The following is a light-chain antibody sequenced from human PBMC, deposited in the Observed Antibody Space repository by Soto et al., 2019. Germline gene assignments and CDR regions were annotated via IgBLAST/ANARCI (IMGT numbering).Light chain of an antibody. Sequence: QAVVTQEPSLTVSPGGTVTLTCGSSTGAVTSGHYPYWFQQKPGQAPRTLIYDTSNKHSWTPARFSGSLLGGKAVLTLSGAQPEDEAEYYCLLSYSGARPVVFGGGTKVTVL. V-gene: IGLV7-46*01. CDR2: DTS. J-gene: IGLJ2*01. CDR3: LLSYSGARPVV. CDR1: TGAVTSGHY.